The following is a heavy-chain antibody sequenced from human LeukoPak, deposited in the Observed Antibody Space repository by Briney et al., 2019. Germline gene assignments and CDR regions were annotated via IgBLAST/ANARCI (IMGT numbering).Heavy chain of an antibody. J-gene: IGHJ4*02. Sequence: PSETLSLTCTVSGGSISSYYWSWIRQPPGKGLEWIGYIYYSGSTNYNPSLKSRVTISVDTSKNQFSLKLSSVTAADTAVYYCARGXXYYDYYFDYWGQGTLVTV. CDR2: IYYSGST. CDR1: GGSISSYY. V-gene: IGHV4-59*01. D-gene: IGHD3-22*01. CDR3: ARGXXYYDYYFDY.